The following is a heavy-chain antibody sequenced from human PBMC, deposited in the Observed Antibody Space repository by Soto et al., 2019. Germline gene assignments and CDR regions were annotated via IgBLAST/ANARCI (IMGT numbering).Heavy chain of an antibody. J-gene: IGHJ4*02. Sequence: PSETLSLTCTVSGVSIGSGNWWTWVRQSPRKGLEYIGEIFHDGTANYFPSFERRVAMSVDKSRNQFSLKLTSVTAADAAIYYCARLVYDTRLDYLYFDFWGQGAQVTVSS. D-gene: IGHD3-16*01. CDR2: IFHDGTA. V-gene: IGHV4-4*02. CDR3: ARLVYDTRLDYLYFDF. CDR1: GVSIGSGNW.